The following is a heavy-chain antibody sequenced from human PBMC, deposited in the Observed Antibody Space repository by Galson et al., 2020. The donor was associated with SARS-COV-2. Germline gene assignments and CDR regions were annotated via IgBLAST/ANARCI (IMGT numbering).Heavy chain of an antibody. J-gene: IGHJ5*01. D-gene: IGHD3-16*01. Sequence: SGPTLVKPTQTLTLTCTFSGFSLTTAGMCVSWIRQPPGKALEWLARIDWDDDKYYSESLKTRLTISKDTSKNQVVLTMTNMDPVDTATYYCERVTQLVGREVVANWFDSWGQRTLVTVTS. CDR3: ERVTQLVGREVVANWFDS. V-gene: IGHV2-70*11. CDR1: GFSLTTAGMC. CDR2: IDWDDDK.